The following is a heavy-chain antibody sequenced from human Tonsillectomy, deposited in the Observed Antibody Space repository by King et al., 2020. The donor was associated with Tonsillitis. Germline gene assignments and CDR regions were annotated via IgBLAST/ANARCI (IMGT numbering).Heavy chain of an antibody. J-gene: IGHJ4*02. CDR1: GYTFIGYY. CDR2: INPNSGGT. D-gene: IGHD3-10*01. Sequence: QLVQSGAEVKKPGASVKVSCKASGYTFIGYYMHWVRQAPGQGLEWMGWINPNSGGTNHAQKFQGRVTMTRDTSISTVYMELSRLRSDDTAVYYCARVKGGDDPGGFDYWRQGTLLRVST. CDR3: ARVKGGDDPGGFDY. V-gene: IGHV1-2*02.